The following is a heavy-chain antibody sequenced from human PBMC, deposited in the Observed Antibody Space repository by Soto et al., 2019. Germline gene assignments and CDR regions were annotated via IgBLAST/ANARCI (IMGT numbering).Heavy chain of an antibody. Sequence: GGSLRLSCAASGFTFSSYSMNWVRQAPGKGLEWVSSISSSSSYIYYADSVKGRFTISRDNAKNSLYLQMNSLRAEDTAVYYCARDQLNSGNYDFWSGYYYYYYYGMDVWGQGTTVTVSS. CDR2: ISSSSSYI. CDR3: ARDQLNSGNYDFWSGYYYYYYYGMDV. V-gene: IGHV3-21*01. CDR1: GFTFSSYS. J-gene: IGHJ6*02. D-gene: IGHD3-3*01.